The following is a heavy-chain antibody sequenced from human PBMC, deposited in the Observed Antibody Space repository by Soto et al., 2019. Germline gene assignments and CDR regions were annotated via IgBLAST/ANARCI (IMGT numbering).Heavy chain of an antibody. CDR1: GGSFSGYY. Sequence: SETLSLTCAVYGGSFSGYYWSWIRQPPGKGLEWIGEINHSGSTNYNPSLKSRVTISVDTSKNQFSLKLSSVTAADTAVYYCARGGSGRLYYYYGMDVWGHGTTVAVSS. CDR3: ARGGSGRLYYYYGMDV. J-gene: IGHJ6*02. V-gene: IGHV4-34*01. D-gene: IGHD3-10*01. CDR2: INHSGST.